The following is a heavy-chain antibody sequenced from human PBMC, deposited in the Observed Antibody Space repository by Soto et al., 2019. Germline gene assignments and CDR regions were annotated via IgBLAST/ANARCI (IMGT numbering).Heavy chain of an antibody. CDR1: GFTFNTYG. CDR2: IWYDGSNK. D-gene: IGHD2-21*02. J-gene: IGHJ6*02. CDR3: ARSDCTGAYCYSWPFNYGVDV. Sequence: GGSLRLSCTTSGFTFNTYGMHWVRQAPGKGLEWVAIIWYDGSNKYYADSVKGRFTISRDNSKNTLNLQMKSLKAENTALKYSARSDCTGAYCYSWPFNYGVDVWGQGTTVTVSS. V-gene: IGHV3-33*08.